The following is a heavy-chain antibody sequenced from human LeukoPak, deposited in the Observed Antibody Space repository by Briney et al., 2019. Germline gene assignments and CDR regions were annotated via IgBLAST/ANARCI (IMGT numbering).Heavy chain of an antibody. V-gene: IGHV4-39*01. Sequence: PSETLSLTCTVSGGSISSSSYYWGWIRQPPGTGLEWIGSIYYSGSTYYNPSLKSRVTISVDTSKNQLSLKLSSVTAADTAVYYCARQPGYSSGWTPTYYYYGMDVWGQGATVTVSS. D-gene: IGHD6-19*01. CDR3: ARQPGYSSGWTPTYYYYGMDV. CDR2: IYYSGST. CDR1: GGSISSSSYY. J-gene: IGHJ6*02.